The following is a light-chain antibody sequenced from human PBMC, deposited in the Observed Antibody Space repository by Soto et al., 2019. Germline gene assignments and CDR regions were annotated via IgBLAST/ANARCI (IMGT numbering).Light chain of an antibody. V-gene: IGKV1-5*03. CDR3: QQYNSAWT. CDR2: TAS. Sequence: DIQMTQSPSTLSASVGDRVTITCRASQNINTWLAWYQQKPGKAPKLLIYTASNLEGGVPSRFSGSGSGTEFTLTINSLQPDDFATSYCQQYNSAWTFGQGTRVELQ. J-gene: IGKJ1*01. CDR1: QNINTW.